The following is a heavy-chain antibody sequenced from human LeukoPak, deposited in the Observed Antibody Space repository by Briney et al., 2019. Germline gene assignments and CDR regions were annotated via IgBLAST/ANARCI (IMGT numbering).Heavy chain of an antibody. D-gene: IGHD3-3*01. CDR1: GYTFTSYG. J-gene: IGHJ3*02. CDR2: ISAYNGNT. V-gene: IGHV1-18*01. CDR3: ARDTIFGVVPRGLDAFDI. Sequence: ASVKVSCKASGYTFTSYGISWVRQVPGQGLEWMGWISAYNGNTNYAQKLQGRVTMTTDTSTSTAYMELRSLRSDDTAVYYCARDTIFGVVPRGLDAFDIWGQGTMVTVSS.